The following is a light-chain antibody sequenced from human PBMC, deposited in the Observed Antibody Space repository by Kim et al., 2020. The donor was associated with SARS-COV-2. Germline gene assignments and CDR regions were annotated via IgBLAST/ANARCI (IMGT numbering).Light chain of an antibody. Sequence: STGYRVTITCRASQGISSYLAWYQQKPGKAPKLLIYAASTLQSGVPSRFSGSGSGTDFTLTISCLQSEDFATYYCQQYYSYPPTFGGGTKVEIK. CDR2: AAS. V-gene: IGKV1-8*01. J-gene: IGKJ4*01. CDR3: QQYYSYPPT. CDR1: QGISSY.